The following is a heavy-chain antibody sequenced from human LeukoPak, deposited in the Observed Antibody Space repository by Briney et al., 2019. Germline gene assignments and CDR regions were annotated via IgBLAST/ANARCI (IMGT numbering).Heavy chain of an antibody. V-gene: IGHV3-7*01. CDR1: GFTFNMYW. CDR3: ARDAGYGGNSDY. D-gene: IGHD4-23*01. CDR2: INKDGSDK. J-gene: IGHJ4*02. Sequence: TGGSLRLSCAASGFTFNMYWMTWVRQPPGKGLESVAYINKDGSDKYYVDSVKGRFTVSRDNAKNSLYLQMNSLRAEDTAVYYCARDAGYGGNSDYWGQGTLVTVSS.